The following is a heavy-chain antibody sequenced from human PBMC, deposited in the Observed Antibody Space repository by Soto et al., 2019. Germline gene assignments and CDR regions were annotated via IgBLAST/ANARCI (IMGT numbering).Heavy chain of an antibody. CDR2: IYWDDVE. CDR3: AHRHGGSDGFDI. Sequence: QITLNESGPTLVKPTQTLTLTCTFSGFSLSTSGVGVGWIRQPPGKALEWLALIYWDDVERYSPSLKSRLTITKDTSKNQVVLTMTNMDPVDTATYYCAHRHGGSDGFDIWGQGTMVIVSS. J-gene: IGHJ3*02. D-gene: IGHD3-16*01. CDR1: GFSLSTSGVG. V-gene: IGHV2-5*02.